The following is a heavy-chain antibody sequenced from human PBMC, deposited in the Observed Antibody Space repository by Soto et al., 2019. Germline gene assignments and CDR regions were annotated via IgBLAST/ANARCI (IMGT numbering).Heavy chain of an antibody. J-gene: IGHJ6*02. Sequence: VGSLRLSCAASGFTFSSYSMNWVRQAPGKGLEWVSSISSSSSYIYYADSVKGRFTISRDNAKNSLYLQMNSLRAEDTAVYYCARDGGNYYYGMDVWGQGTTVTVS. D-gene: IGHD1-26*01. CDR3: ARDGGNYYYGMDV. CDR2: ISSSSSYI. CDR1: GFTFSSYS. V-gene: IGHV3-21*01.